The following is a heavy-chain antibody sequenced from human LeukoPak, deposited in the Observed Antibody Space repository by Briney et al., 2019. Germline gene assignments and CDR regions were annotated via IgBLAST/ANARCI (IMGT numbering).Heavy chain of an antibody. D-gene: IGHD3-16*01. CDR2: ISGSAGNT. J-gene: IGHJ4*02. V-gene: IGHV3-23*01. CDR1: GFTFNNYA. Sequence: PGGSLRLSCAASGFTFNNYAMSWVRQAPGRGLEWVSAISGSAGNTYYADSVKGRFTISRDNSKNTLYLQMNSLRAEDTAVYYCAKEIMETTYFDYWGQGTLVTVSS. CDR3: AKEIMETTYFDY.